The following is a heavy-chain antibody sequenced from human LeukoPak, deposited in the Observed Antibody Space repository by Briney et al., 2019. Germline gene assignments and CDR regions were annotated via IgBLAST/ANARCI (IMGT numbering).Heavy chain of an antibody. CDR1: GGSISSSSYY. CDR2: IYYSGST. CDR3: ARHVLWFGELSQFDY. J-gene: IGHJ4*02. Sequence: PSETLSLTCTDSGGSISSSSYYWGWIRQPPGKGLEWIGSIYYSGSTYYNPSLKSRVTISVDTSKNQFSLKPSSVTAADTAVYYCARHVLWFGELSQFDYWGQRTLVTVSS. V-gene: IGHV4-39*01. D-gene: IGHD3-10*01.